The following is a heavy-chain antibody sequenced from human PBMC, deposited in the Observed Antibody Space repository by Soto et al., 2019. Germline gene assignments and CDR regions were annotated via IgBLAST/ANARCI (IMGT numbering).Heavy chain of an antibody. Sequence: EVQLLESGGGLGQPGGSLRLSCVASGFSFSNSAMSWVRQAPGRGLEWVSTLGGSVHTTYYADSVKGRFSISSANTTNSLPLQSTSVRATAGSIYSRTDLCLHPTGGCSNRIDDWGQGTMVTVSS. CDR2: LGGSVHTT. CDR3: TDLCLHPTGGCSNRIDD. D-gene: IGHD2-15*01. CDR1: GFSFSNSA. V-gene: IGHV3-23*01. J-gene: IGHJ4*02.